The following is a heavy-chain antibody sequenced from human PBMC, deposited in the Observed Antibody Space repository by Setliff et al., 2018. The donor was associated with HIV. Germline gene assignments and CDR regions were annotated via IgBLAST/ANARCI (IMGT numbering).Heavy chain of an antibody. D-gene: IGHD2-21*02. CDR2: LNYVGVT. CDR3: ATTECRGADCPQMYDY. J-gene: IGHJ4*02. CDR1: GGSFSGSY. Sequence: PSETLSLTCAVHGGSFSGSYWSWIRQPPGKGLEWIGELNYVGVTNHNPSLKSRVTISVEASKRQWSLKLSSVTAADTAVYFCATTECRGADCPQMYDYWGQGILVTVSS. V-gene: IGHV4-34*01.